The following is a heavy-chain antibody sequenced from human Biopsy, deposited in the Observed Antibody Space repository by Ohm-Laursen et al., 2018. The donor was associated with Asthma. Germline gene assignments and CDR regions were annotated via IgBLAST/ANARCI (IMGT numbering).Heavy chain of an antibody. Sequence: SLRLSCSASGFVFSKCGMHWVRQGPGKGLEWVALISSDGHNKYYKDSVKGRFTISRDNSKLRLYLEINSLRVEDSAVYYCARESGQDSGGTGAFDRWGQGIRVAVSS. V-gene: IGHV3-30*03. D-gene: IGHD4-23*01. CDR2: ISSDGHNK. CDR1: GFVFSKCG. CDR3: ARESGQDSGGTGAFDR. J-gene: IGHJ3*02.